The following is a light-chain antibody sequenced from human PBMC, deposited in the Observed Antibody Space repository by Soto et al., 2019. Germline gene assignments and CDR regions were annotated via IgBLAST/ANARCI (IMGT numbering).Light chain of an antibody. CDR3: CSYAGSYTWV. J-gene: IGLJ3*02. CDR2: DVT. V-gene: IGLV2-11*01. CDR1: SSDVGSDNY. Sequence: QSALTQPRSVSGSPGQSVTISCTATSSDVGSDNYVSWYQHHPGKAPKLMIYDVTKRPSGVPDRFSGSKSGNTASLTISGLQAEDEADYRCCSYAGSYTWVFGGGTKLTVL.